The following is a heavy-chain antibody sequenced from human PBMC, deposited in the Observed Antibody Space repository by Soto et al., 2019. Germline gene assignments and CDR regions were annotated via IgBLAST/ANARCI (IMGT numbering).Heavy chain of an antibody. V-gene: IGHV3-21*01. CDR1: GFTGRSYS. CDR3: AGGLIAALPH. CDR2: ISSSSYI. J-gene: IGHJ4*02. Sequence: PGGSLRLSCAASGFTGRSYSMNWVRQAPGKGLEWVSSISSSSYIYYADSVKGRFTISRDNAKNSLYLQMNSLRAEDTAVYYCAGGLIAALPHWGQGTLVTVSS. D-gene: IGHD6-6*01.